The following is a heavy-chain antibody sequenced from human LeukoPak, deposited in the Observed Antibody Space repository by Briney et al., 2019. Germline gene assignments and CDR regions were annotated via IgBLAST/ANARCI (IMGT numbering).Heavy chain of an antibody. CDR2: INSDGSST. CDR3: ARGSSARFIGPEY. D-gene: IGHD1-26*01. CDR1: GFTFSSYW. Sequence: PGGSLRLSCAASGFTFSSYWMHWVRQAPGKGLVWVSRINSDGSSTSYADSVKGRFTISRDNAKNTLYLQMNSLRAEDTAVYFCARGSSARFIGPEYWGHGTLSPSPQ. J-gene: IGHJ4*01. V-gene: IGHV3-74*01.